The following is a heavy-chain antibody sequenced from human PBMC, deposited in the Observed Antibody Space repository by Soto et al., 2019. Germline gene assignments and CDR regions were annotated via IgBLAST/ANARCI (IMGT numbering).Heavy chain of an antibody. J-gene: IGHJ4*02. CDR3: AFWSPNRPMRY. CDR2: INSDGSST. Sequence: PGGSLRLSCAASGFTFSSYWMHWVRQAPGKGLVWVSRINSDGSSTSYADSVKGRFTISRDNAKNTLYLQMNSLRAEDTAVYYCAFWSPNRPMRYWGQGTLVTVSS. V-gene: IGHV3-74*01. CDR1: GFTFSSYW. D-gene: IGHD3-3*01.